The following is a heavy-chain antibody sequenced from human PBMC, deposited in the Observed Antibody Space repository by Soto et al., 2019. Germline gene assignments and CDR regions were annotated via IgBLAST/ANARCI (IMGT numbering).Heavy chain of an antibody. Sequence: EVQLLESGGGLVQPGGSLRLSCAASGFTFSSYAMSWVRQAPGKGLEWVSAISGSGGSTYYAASVKGRFTISSDNSKSTLCLQMNSLRDEDTAVYYCAKGRGTPGTTQGYFDLWGRGTLVTVS. CDR2: ISGSGGST. J-gene: IGHJ2*01. D-gene: IGHD4-17*01. CDR3: AKGRGTPGTTQGYFDL. CDR1: GFTFSSYA. V-gene: IGHV3-23*01.